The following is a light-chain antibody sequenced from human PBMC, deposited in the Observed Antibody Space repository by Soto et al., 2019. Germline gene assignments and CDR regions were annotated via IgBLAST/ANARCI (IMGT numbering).Light chain of an antibody. CDR1: QDIRKY. CDR3: QPSYNTTWT. Sequence: IQMTQSPSSLSASVGDRFTITCKATQDIRKYLNWYQQKPGKAPKLLIYAASTLQSGVTSRFSGSGSETDFTLTIRSLQPEDFATYSCQPSYNTTWTVGPGTKVEIK. CDR2: AAS. J-gene: IGKJ1*01. V-gene: IGKV1-39*01.